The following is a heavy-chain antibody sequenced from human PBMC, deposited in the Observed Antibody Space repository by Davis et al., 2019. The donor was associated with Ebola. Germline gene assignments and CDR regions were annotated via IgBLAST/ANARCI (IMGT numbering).Heavy chain of an antibody. D-gene: IGHD5-12*01. V-gene: IGHV6-1*01. CDR3: ASGWLRGGGVDP. J-gene: IGHJ5*02. CDR1: GDSVPSGG. Sequence: HPQTLSLTCAISGDSVPSGGWNWTTPSPSRGLEWLGRTYYGYKWNNYYAVSVKSRTIINPDTSKNQLSLQLISVTPEDTAVYYCASGWLRGGGVDPWGQGTLVTVSS. CDR2: TYYGYKWNN.